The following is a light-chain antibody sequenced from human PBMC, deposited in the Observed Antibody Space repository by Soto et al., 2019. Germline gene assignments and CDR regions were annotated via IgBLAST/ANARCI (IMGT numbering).Light chain of an antibody. V-gene: IGLV2-14*03. CDR2: DVS. J-gene: IGLJ1*01. CDR3: SSYRGRSTYV. Sequence: QPVLTQPASVSGSPGQSITISCTGTSSDVGGYNYVSWYQHHPGKAPKTIIYDVSYRPSGVSNRFSGSKSGATASLTISGLQAEDEAEYYCSSYRGRSTYVFGTGTKLTVL. CDR1: SSDVGGYNY.